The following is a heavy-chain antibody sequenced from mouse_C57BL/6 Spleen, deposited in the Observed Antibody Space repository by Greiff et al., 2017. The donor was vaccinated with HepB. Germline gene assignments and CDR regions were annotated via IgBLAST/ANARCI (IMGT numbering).Heavy chain of an antibody. D-gene: IGHD3-2*02. V-gene: IGHV14-4*01. Sequence: EVKLVESGAELVRPGASVKLSCTASGFNIKDDYMHWVKQRPEQGLEWIGWIDPENGDTEYASKFQGKATITADTSSNTAYLQLSSLTSEDTAVYYCTKTAQAGFAYWGQGTLVTVSA. CDR2: IDPENGDT. J-gene: IGHJ3*01. CDR3: TKTAQAGFAY. CDR1: GFNIKDDY.